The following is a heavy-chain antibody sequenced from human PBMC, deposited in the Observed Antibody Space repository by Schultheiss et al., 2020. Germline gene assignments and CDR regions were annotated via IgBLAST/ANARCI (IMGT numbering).Heavy chain of an antibody. CDR2: IYYSGST. J-gene: IGHJ6*02. Sequence: SETLSLTCSVSGGSISSHYWSWIRQTPGQGLEWIGHIYYSGSTNYNPSLKSRVTISVDTSKNQFSLKVGSVTAADTAVYYCARTIVVVPASNYYYNMDVWGQGTTVTVSS. V-gene: IGHV4-59*08. CDR3: ARTIVVVPASNYYYNMDV. D-gene: IGHD2-2*01. CDR1: GGSISSHY.